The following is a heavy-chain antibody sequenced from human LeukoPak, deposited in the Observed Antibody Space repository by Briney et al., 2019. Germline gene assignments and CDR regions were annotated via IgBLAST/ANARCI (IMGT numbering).Heavy chain of an antibody. Sequence: PGGSLRLSCAASGFTFSSSSKNWVRQAPGKGLEWVSSISSSGTYVYYADSVKGRFTISRDNAKNSLSLQMNSLRADDAAVYYCARASSKQLAGYLPDGFDIWGQGTMVTVSS. CDR1: GFTFSSSS. J-gene: IGHJ3*02. V-gene: IGHV3-21*01. CDR3: ARASSKQLAGYLPDGFDI. CDR2: ISSSGTYV. D-gene: IGHD3-9*01.